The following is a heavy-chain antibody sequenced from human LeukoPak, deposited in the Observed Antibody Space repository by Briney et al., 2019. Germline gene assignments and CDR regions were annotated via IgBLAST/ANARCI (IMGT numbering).Heavy chain of an antibody. CDR3: AKDLRYSSRGNMDV. V-gene: IGHV3-23*01. D-gene: IGHD6-13*01. J-gene: IGHJ6*03. CDR2: ISGSGGST. Sequence: PGGSLRLSCAASGFTFSSYSMNWVRQAPGKGLEWVSAISGSGGSTYYADSVKGRFTISRDNSKNTLYLQMNSLRAEDTAVYYCAKDLRYSSRGNMDVWGKGTTVTVSS. CDR1: GFTFSSYS.